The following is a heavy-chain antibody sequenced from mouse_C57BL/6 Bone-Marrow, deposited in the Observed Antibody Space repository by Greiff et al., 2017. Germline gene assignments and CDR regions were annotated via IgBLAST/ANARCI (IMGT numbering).Heavy chain of an antibody. CDR3: ARPGGLPYAMDY. CDR2: ISSGSSTI. D-gene: IGHD2-2*01. V-gene: IGHV5-17*01. Sequence: EVKLMESGGGLVKPGGSLKLSCAASGFTFSDYGMHWVRQAPEKGLEWVAYISSGSSTIYYADTVKGRFTISRDNAKNTLFLQMTSLRSEDTAMYYGARPGGLPYAMDYWGQGTSVTVSS. CDR1: GFTFSDYG. J-gene: IGHJ4*01.